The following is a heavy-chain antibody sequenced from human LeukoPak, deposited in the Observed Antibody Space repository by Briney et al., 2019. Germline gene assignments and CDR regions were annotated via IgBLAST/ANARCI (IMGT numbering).Heavy chain of an antibody. Sequence: SETLSLTCTVSGGSISSYYWSWIRQPPGKGLGGIGYIYYSGSTNYNPSLKSRVTISVETSKYQFSLKLSSVTAADTAVYYCARVFYDILSPGVGFDIWGQGTMVTVSS. CDR3: ARVFYDILSPGVGFDI. J-gene: IGHJ3*02. CDR1: GGSISSYY. V-gene: IGHV4-59*13. CDR2: IYYSGST. D-gene: IGHD3-9*01.